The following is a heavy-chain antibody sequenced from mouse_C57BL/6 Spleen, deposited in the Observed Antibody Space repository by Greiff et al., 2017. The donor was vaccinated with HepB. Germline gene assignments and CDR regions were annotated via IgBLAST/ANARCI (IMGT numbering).Heavy chain of an antibody. CDR2: IYPTSGIT. J-gene: IGHJ4*01. CDR3: ASDGGSYVYYARDY. V-gene: IGHV1-72*01. CDR1: GYTFTSYC. D-gene: IGHD1-1*02. Sequence: QVQLQQPGAELVKPGASVKLSCKASGYTFTSYCMHWVKQRPGRGLEWIGRIYPTSGITKYNEKFKSKATLTVDKPSSTAYMQLSSLTSEDSAVYYCASDGGSYVYYARDYWGQGTSVTVSS.